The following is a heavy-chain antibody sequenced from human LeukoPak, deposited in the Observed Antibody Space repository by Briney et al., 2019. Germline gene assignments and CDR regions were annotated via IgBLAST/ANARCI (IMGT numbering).Heavy chain of an antibody. Sequence: GGSLRLSCAASGFTFSSYSMNWVRQAPGKGLEWVSSISSSSSYIYYADSVKGRFTISRDNAKNTVYLQMRSLRAEDTAVYYCVREDSSGWSFDYWGQGTLVTVSS. J-gene: IGHJ4*02. CDR2: ISSSSSYI. V-gene: IGHV3-21*01. D-gene: IGHD6-19*01. CDR3: VREDSSGWSFDY. CDR1: GFTFSSYS.